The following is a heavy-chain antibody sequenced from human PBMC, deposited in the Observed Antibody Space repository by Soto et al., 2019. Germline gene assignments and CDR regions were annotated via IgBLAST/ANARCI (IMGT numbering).Heavy chain of an antibody. J-gene: IGHJ5*02. CDR1: GGSISSGGYY. CDR3: ARVGPVPRDYDSSGYYFGFDP. Sequence: PSETLSLTCTVSGGSISSGGYYWGWIRQHPGKGLEWIGYIYYSGSTYYNPSLKSRVTISVDTSKNQFSLKLSSVTAADTAVYYCARVGPVPRDYDSSGYYFGFDPWGQGTLVTVSS. D-gene: IGHD3-22*01. CDR2: IYYSGST. V-gene: IGHV4-31*03.